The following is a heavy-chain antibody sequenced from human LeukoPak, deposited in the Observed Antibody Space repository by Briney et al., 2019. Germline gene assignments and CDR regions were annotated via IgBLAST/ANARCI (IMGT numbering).Heavy chain of an antibody. V-gene: IGHV3-23*01. D-gene: IGHD6-13*01. CDR3: AKDGPARIAAAPDY. Sequence: GGSLRLSCAASGFTFSSYAMSWVRQAPGKGLKWVSTINDNGAGTYYADSVKGRSTISRDNSKNTLYLQMNSLRAEDTAVYYCAKDGPARIAAAPDYWGQGTLVTVSS. CDR2: INDNGAGT. CDR1: GFTFSSYA. J-gene: IGHJ4*02.